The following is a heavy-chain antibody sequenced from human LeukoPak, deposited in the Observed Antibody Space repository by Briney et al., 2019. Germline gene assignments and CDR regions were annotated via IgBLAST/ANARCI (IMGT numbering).Heavy chain of an antibody. J-gene: IGHJ4*02. CDR1: GGSFSGYY. D-gene: IGHD3-22*01. Sequence: SESLSLTCAVYGGSFSGYYWSWVRQPPGKGLEWIGEISHSVSSNYYPSLKSLVTISVDTSKNQFSLKLSSVTAADTAVDYCARGTRHLCYDGSGPLDCWGQGTLVTVSS. V-gene: IGHV4-34*01. CDR2: ISHSVSS. CDR3: ARGTRHLCYDGSGPLDC.